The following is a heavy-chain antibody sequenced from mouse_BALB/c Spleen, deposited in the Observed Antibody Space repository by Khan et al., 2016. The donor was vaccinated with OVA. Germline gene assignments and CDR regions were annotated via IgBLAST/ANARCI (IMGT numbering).Heavy chain of an antibody. V-gene: IGHV14-3*02. CDR3: RISTINA. CDR1: GYNIKDIY. CDR2: TDPANGNT. Sequence: VQLKESGAELVKPAASLKLSCTASGYNIKDIYIHWVKQRPEKGLERIRRTDPANGNTKYDPKFQGKATITADTSSNTPYLQLSSLTSEDTAVYYCRISTINAWGKGTTRTGSS. J-gene: IGHJ2*01.